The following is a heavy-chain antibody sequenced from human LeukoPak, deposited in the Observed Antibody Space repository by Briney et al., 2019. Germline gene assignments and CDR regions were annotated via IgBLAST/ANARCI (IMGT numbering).Heavy chain of an antibody. CDR2: IKQDGSEK. J-gene: IGHJ4*02. CDR3: AKDLEVWGSYRYLDY. Sequence: PGGSLRLSCAASGFTFSSYWMSWVRQAPGKGLEWVANIKQDGSEKYYVDSVKGRFTISRDNAKNSLYLQMNSLRAEDTAVYYCAKDLEVWGSYRYLDYWGQGTLVTVSS. D-gene: IGHD3-16*02. V-gene: IGHV3-7*03. CDR1: GFTFSSYW.